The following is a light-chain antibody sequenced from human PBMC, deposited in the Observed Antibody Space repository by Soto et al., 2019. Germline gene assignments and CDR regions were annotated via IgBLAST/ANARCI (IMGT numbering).Light chain of an antibody. CDR2: EAS. Sequence: QSALTQPASVSGSPGQSITISCTGTSSDVGGYNYVSWYQQHPGKAPKLMIYEASTRPSGVSNLFSGSTSGNTASLTISGLRAEDEADYYWSSYTSSSTRVFGGGTKLTFL. CDR3: SSYTSSSTRV. J-gene: IGLJ3*02. CDR1: SSDVGGYNY. V-gene: IGLV2-14*01.